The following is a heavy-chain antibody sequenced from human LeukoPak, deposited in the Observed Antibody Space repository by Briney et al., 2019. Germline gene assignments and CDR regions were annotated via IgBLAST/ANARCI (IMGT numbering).Heavy chain of an antibody. CDR1: GFTFSSYG. D-gene: IGHD6-19*01. CDR3: ARLQWLQTGRDFLDY. V-gene: IGHV3-21*06. CDR2: ISSSGSYI. Sequence: GGSLRLSCVASGFTFSSYGMHWVRQAPGKGLEWVSSISSSGSYIYYADSVKGRFTISRDNAKNSLDLQMNSLRVEDTAVYYCARLQWLQTGRDFLDYWGQGTLVTVSS. J-gene: IGHJ4*02.